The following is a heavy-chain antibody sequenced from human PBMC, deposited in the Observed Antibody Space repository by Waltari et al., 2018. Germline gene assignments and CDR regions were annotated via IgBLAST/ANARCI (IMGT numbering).Heavy chain of an antibody. CDR3: AKGLHYSDSSGYYFDY. CDR1: RFTFSTYA. V-gene: IGHV3-23*01. Sequence: EVQLLESGGGLVQPGGSLRLSCAASRFTFSTYAMSWVRQAPGKGLEWVSAISGSAGIRYYADSVKGRFTTSRDNSKNTLYLQMNSLRAEETAVYYCAKGLHYSDSSGYYFDYWGQGTLVTVSS. D-gene: IGHD3-22*01. J-gene: IGHJ4*02. CDR2: ISGSAGIR.